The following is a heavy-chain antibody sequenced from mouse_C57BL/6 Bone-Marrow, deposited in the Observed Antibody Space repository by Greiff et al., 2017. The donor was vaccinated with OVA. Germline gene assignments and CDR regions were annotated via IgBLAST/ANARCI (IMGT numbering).Heavy chain of an antibody. V-gene: IGHV1-59*01. Sequence: VQLQQPGAELVRPGTSVKLSCKASGYTFTSYWMHWVKQRPGQGLEWIGVIDPSDSSTNYNQKFKGKATLTVDTSSSTAYMQLSSLTSEDSAVYYCARSPITTVVATPYRYFDVWGTGTTVTVSS. J-gene: IGHJ1*03. CDR1: GYTFTSYW. CDR2: IDPSDSST. CDR3: ARSPITTVVATPYRYFDV. D-gene: IGHD1-1*01.